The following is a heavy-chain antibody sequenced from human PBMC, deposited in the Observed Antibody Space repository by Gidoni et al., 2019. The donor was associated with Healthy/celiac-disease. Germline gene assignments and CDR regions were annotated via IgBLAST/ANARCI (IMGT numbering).Heavy chain of an antibody. D-gene: IGHD3-22*01. V-gene: IGHV1-18*01. Sequence: QVQLAESGSEVKKPAASVKVSCKASGYTFTSYGSSWARQAPGHGLELMGWISAYNGNTNYAQKLQGRVTMTTVTSTSTAYMELRSLRSENTAVYYCAREPPLYYYDSSGYYYTFDYWGQGTLVTVSS. CDR2: ISAYNGNT. J-gene: IGHJ4*02. CDR3: AREPPLYYYDSSGYYYTFDY. CDR1: GYTFTSYG.